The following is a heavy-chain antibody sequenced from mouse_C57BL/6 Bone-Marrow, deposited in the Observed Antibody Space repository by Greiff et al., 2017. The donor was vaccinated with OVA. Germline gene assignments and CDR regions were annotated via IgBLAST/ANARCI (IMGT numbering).Heavy chain of an antibody. Sequence: EVKLMESGGGLVQPGGSLKLSCAASGFTFSDYYMYWVRQTPEKRLEWVAYISNGGGSTYYPDTVKGRFTISRDNAKNTLYLQMSRLKSEDTAMYYCTRDGDYDYWGQGTTLTVSS. J-gene: IGHJ2*01. CDR1: GFTFSDYY. V-gene: IGHV5-12*01. D-gene: IGHD2-13*01. CDR3: TRDGDYDY. CDR2: ISNGGGST.